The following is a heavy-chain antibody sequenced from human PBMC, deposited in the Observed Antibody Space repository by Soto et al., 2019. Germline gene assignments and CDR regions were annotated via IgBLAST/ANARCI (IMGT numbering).Heavy chain of an antibody. CDR2: MNPNTGNS. D-gene: IGHD3-10*01. CDR1: GYTFTSYD. V-gene: IGHV1-8*01. CDR3: AKDRDYPREYFHY. Sequence: ASVKVSCKASGYTFTSYDIYWVRQATGQGLEWMGWMNPNTGNSAYAQKFQGRVTVTRDFSKNTVFLHMDSLRAEDTAVYYCAKDRDYPREYFHYWGQGTLVTVSS. J-gene: IGHJ4*02.